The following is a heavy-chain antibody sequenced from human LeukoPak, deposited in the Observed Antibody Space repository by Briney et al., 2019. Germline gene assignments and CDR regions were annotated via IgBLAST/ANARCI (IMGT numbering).Heavy chain of an antibody. CDR2: LYRGGTT. Sequence: GGSLRLSCVASGFALSANYMSWVRQAPGKGPEWLSVLYRGGTTYYAGSVRGRFTISRDESKNTLYLQMDSLRVEDTAVYYCARDYSYDESSQPVRHDYWGQGTLVTVSS. D-gene: IGHD3-22*01. J-gene: IGHJ4*02. CDR3: ARDYSYDESSQPVRHDY. V-gene: IGHV3-66*01. CDR1: GFALSANY.